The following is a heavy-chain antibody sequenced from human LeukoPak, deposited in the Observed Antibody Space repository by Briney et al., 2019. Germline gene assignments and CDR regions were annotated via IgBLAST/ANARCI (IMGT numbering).Heavy chain of an antibody. Sequence: ASVKVSCKASGYTFIVYGVSWVRQAPGQGLEWMGRINPNNGGTNYAQKFQGRVTMTRDMSMSTAYMELSRLRSDDTAVYYCAGEDNSSGYRPFDIWGQGTMVTVPS. CDR1: GYTFIVYG. V-gene: IGHV1-2*06. CDR3: AGEDNSSGYRPFDI. CDR2: INPNNGGT. D-gene: IGHD3-22*01. J-gene: IGHJ3*02.